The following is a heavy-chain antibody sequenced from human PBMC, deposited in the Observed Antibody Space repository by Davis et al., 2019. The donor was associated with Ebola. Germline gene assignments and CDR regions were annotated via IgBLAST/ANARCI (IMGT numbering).Heavy chain of an antibody. CDR3: ARRGNWFDP. Sequence: GESLKISCKATGYSFTSYWISWVRQMPGKGLEWMGRIDPSDSYTNYSPSFQGHVTISADRSISTAYLQWRSLKASDTAMYYCARRGNWFDPWGQGTLVTVSS. CDR1: GYSFTSYW. D-gene: IGHD3-10*01. J-gene: IGHJ5*02. CDR2: IDPSDSYT. V-gene: IGHV5-10-1*01.